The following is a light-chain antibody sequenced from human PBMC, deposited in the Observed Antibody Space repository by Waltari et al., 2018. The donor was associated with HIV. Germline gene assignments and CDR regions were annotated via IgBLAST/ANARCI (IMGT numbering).Light chain of an antibody. CDR2: GSN. J-gene: IGLJ3*02. V-gene: IGLV1-47*01. Sequence: QSVLIQPPSASGTPGQRVTIPCSGSTFNLGNNLIYWYQQLPGTAPRLLIDGSNQRTSWVPDRFATSKSGTSASLAISGLRSEDEVDYYCAAWDDSLTGWVFGGGTKLTVL. CDR1: TFNLGNNL. CDR3: AAWDDSLTGWV.